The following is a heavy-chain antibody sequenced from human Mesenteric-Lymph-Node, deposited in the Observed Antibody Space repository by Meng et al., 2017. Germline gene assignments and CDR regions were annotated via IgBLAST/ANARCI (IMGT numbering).Heavy chain of an antibody. V-gene: IGHV1-69*05. J-gene: IGHJ4*02. Sequence: SVKVSCKASGGTFSSYAFSWVRQAPGQGLEWMGGIIPIFGIANYAQKFQGRVTITTDESTSTAYMELSSLRSEDTAVYYCASFPHYYDNLNGFDYWGQGTLVTVSS. CDR3: ASFPHYYDNLNGFDY. CDR2: IIPIFGIA. CDR1: GGTFSSYA. D-gene: IGHD3-9*01.